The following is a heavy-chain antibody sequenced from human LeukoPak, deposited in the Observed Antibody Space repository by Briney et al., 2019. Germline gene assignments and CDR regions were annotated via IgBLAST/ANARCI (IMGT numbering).Heavy chain of an antibody. V-gene: IGHV3-48*03. CDR1: GFTFSSYE. J-gene: IGHJ6*04. CDR2: ISNSGSIR. CDR3: AELGITMIGGV. D-gene: IGHD3-10*02. Sequence: GGSLRLSCAASGFTFSSYEMNWVRQAPGKGLEWVSYISNSGSIRKYADSVKGRFTISRDNAKNSLYLQMNSLRAEDTAVYYCAELGITMIGGVWGKGTTVTISS.